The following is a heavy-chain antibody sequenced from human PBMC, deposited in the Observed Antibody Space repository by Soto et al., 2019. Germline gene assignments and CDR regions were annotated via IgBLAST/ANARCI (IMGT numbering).Heavy chain of an antibody. V-gene: IGHV4-39*01. J-gene: IGHJ4*02. Sequence: SETLSLTCIVSGESISSSSYYWGWIRQPPGKGLEWIGSIYYSGRTYYNPSFKSRVTISIDTSKNQFSLKLSSVTATDTAVYYCARQRTTVVTQAYSDHWGQGALVTVSS. D-gene: IGHD2-21*02. CDR1: GESISSSSYY. CDR2: IYYSGRT. CDR3: ARQRTTVVTQAYSDH.